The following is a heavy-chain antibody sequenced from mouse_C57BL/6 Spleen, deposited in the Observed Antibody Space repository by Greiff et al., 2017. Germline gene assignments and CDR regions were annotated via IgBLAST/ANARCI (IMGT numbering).Heavy chain of an antibody. J-gene: IGHJ1*03. CDR1: GYAFSSSW. Sequence: QVQLQQSGPELVKPGASVKISCKASGYAFSSSWMNWVKQRPGKGLEWIGRIYPGDGDTNYNGKFKGKATLTADKSSSTAYMQLSSLTSEDSAVYFCARDGYGYFDVWGTGTTVTVPS. D-gene: IGHD2-3*01. V-gene: IGHV1-82*01. CDR3: ARDGYGYFDV. CDR2: IYPGDGDT.